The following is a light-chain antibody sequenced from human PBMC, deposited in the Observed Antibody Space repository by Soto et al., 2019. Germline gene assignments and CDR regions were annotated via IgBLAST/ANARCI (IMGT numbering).Light chain of an antibody. CDR3: QQRSYPIT. V-gene: IGKV3D-11*01. Sequence: TPSPASLAGSVGATVTLSCRASPGVSNTLAWYQQRPCQAPRLLIYGASIRAPGIPVRFSGSGSESDFTLTISSLEPEDFAVYYCQQRSYPITFGQGTRLEIK. CDR2: GAS. J-gene: IGKJ5*01. CDR1: PGVSNT.